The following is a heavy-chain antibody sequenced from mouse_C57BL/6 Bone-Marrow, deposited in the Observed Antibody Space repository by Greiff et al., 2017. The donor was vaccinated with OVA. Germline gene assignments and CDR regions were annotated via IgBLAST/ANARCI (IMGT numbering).Heavy chain of an antibody. CDR1: GYTFTSYW. D-gene: IGHD2-3*01. J-gene: IGHJ2*01. V-gene: IGHV1-69*01. CDR2: IDPSDSYT. Sequence: QVQLKQPGAELVMPGASVKLSCKASGYTFTSYWMHWVKQRPGQGLEWIGEIDPSDSYTNYNQKFKGKSTLTVDKSSSTAYMQLSSLTSEDSAVYYCARILFGYWGQGTTLTVSS. CDR3: ARILFGY.